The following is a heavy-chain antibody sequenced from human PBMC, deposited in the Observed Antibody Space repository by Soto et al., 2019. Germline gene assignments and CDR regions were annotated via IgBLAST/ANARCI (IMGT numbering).Heavy chain of an antibody. CDR2: INAANGNT. D-gene: IGHD2-21*01. V-gene: IGHV1-3*01. CDR1: GYTFTNYA. J-gene: IGHJ6*02. Sequence: AASVKVSCKASGYTFTNYAILWVRQAPGQRLEWMGWINAANGNTEYSQKFQGRVTITRDTSASTAYMELSSLRSEDTAVYYCATDSDRSPHIVALPTHYYYGMDVWGQGTTVTVSS. CDR3: ATDSDRSPHIVALPTHYYYGMDV.